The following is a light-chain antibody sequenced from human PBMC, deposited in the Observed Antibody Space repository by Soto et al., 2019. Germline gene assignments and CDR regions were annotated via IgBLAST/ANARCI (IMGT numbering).Light chain of an antibody. J-gene: IGLJ1*01. CDR3: ISYATSVTYV. Sequence: QSALTQPASVSGSPGQSITISCTGTSSDVGANNYVSWYQQHPGKAPKLIISAVSSRPSGVSYRFSASKSGNTASLTISGLQAEDEAEYYCISYATSVTYVFGTGTKLTVL. V-gene: IGLV2-14*03. CDR1: SSDVGANNY. CDR2: AVS.